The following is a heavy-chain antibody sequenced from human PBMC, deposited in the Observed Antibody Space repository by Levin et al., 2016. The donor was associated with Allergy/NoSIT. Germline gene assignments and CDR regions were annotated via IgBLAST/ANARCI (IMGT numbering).Heavy chain of an antibody. V-gene: IGHV3-66*01. CDR2: IYSGGST. CDR1: GFTVSSNY. CDR3: ARITMVRGVL. J-gene: IGHJ4*02. D-gene: IGHD3-10*01. Sequence: GESLKISCAASGFTVSSNYMSWVRQAPGKGLEWVSVIYSGGSTYYADSVKGRFTISRDNSKNTLYLQMNSLRAEDTAVYYCARITMVRGVLWGQGTLVTVSS.